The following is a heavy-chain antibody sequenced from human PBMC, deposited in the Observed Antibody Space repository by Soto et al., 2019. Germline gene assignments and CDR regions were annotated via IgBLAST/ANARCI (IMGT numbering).Heavy chain of an antibody. CDR1: GYTFTGYY. J-gene: IGHJ4*02. CDR3: ARGIYYYDSSGYLGY. Sequence: SVKVSCKACGYTFTGYYMHWVRQAPGQGLEWMGWINPNSGGTNYAQKFQGRVTMTRDTSISTAYMELSRLRSDDTAVYYCARGIYYYDSSGYLGYWGQGTLVTVSS. CDR2: INPNSGGT. D-gene: IGHD3-22*01. V-gene: IGHV1-2*02.